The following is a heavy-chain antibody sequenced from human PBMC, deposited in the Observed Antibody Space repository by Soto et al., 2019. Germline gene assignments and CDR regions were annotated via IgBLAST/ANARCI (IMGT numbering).Heavy chain of an antibody. D-gene: IGHD3-16*01. V-gene: IGHV2-5*02. J-gene: IGHJ4*02. CDR2: IYWDDDK. CDR3: AHSAPHIITFGGVGVTGYDY. Sequence: QITLKESGPTLVKPTQTLTLTCTFSGFSLSTSGVGVGWIRQPPGKALEWLALIYWDDDKRYSPSLKSRLTITNDTFKDPVVLTMTNLAPVDTATYYCAHSAPHIITFGGVGVTGYDYWGQGTLVTVSS. CDR1: GFSLSTSGVG.